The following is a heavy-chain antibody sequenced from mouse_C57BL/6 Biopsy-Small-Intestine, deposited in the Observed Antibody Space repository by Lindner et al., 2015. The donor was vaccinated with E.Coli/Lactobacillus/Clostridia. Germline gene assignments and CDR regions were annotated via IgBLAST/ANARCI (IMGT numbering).Heavy chain of an antibody. V-gene: IGHV1-9*01. J-gene: IGHJ2*01. CDR1: GYTFTGYW. CDR2: NVPGSGST. Sequence: VQLQESGAELVKPGASAKFSCKASGYTFTGYWIGWVKQRTGHGLEWIGENVPGSGSTNYNEKFKGKATFTADTSSNTVYMQLSSLTTEDSAIYYCARRYGNSYYFDYWGQGTTLTVSS. CDR3: ARRYGNSYYFDY. D-gene: IGHD2-1*01.